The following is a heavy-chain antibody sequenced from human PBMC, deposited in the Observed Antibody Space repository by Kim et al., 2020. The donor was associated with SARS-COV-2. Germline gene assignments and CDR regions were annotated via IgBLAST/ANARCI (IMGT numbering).Heavy chain of an antibody. CDR1: GGSVSSGSYY. CDR3: ARAGYQLLWGIDYGDSHAAFDI. V-gene: IGHV4-61*01. Sequence: SETLSLTCTVSGGSVSSGSYYWSWIRQPPGKGLEWIGYIYYSGSTNYNPSLKSRVTISVDTSKNQFSLKLSSVTAADTAVYYCARAGYQLLWGIDYGDSHAAFDIWGQGTMVTVSS. CDR2: IYYSGST. J-gene: IGHJ3*02. D-gene: IGHD2-2*01.